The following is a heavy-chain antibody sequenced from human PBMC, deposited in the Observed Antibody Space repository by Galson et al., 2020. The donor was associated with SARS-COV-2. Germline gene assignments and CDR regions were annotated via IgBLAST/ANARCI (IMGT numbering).Heavy chain of an antibody. J-gene: IGHJ4*02. CDR2: IYYSGST. V-gene: IGHV4-59*01. D-gene: IGHD6-6*01. Sequence: SETLSLTCTVSGRTISSYYWSWIRQPPGKGLEWIRYIYYSGSTNYNPPLKSRVTISVDTSKNQFSLKLSSVTAADTAVYYCARARGSSYPFDYWGQGTLVTVSS. CDR3: ARARGSSYPFDY. CDR1: GRTISSYY.